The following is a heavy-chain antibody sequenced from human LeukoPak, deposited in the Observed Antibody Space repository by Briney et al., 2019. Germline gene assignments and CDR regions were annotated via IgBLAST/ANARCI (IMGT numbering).Heavy chain of an antibody. CDR2: VYYSGST. V-gene: IGHV4-59*01. J-gene: IGHJ4*02. D-gene: IGHD5-24*01. CDR1: GFTFSSYA. CDR3: ARSEEMAALFDY. Sequence: GSLRLSCAASGFTFSSYAMSWIRQSPGTGLEWIGCVYYSGSTTYNPSLKSRVTISIDTSKNQFSLKLTSVTAADTAMYYCARSEEMAALFDYWGQGTLVTVSS.